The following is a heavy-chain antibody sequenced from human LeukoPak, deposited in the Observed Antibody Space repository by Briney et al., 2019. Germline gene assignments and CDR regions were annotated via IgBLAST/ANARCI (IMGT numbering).Heavy chain of an antibody. D-gene: IGHD3-10*01. Sequence: ASVKVSCKASGYTFTGYYMHWVRQAPGQGLEWMGWINPNSGGTNYAQKFQGRVTMTRDTSISTAYMELSRLRSDDTAVYYCATLNYYTESYFDYWGQGTLVTVSS. J-gene: IGHJ4*02. V-gene: IGHV1-2*02. CDR1: GYTFTGYY. CDR3: ATLNYYTESYFDY. CDR2: INPNSGGT.